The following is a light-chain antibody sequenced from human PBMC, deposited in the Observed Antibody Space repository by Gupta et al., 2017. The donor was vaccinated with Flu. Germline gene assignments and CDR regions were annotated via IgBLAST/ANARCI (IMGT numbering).Light chain of an antibody. J-gene: IGKJ1*01. V-gene: IGKV2-28*01. CDR1: QSLLHSNGDNY. CDR2: LAS. CDR3: MQTLQSPVA. Sequence: VAPGETASISCRSSQSLLHSNGDNYLDWYVQKPGQSPQLLSYLASNRASGVPDRFIARGSGTDFTLTIRRVEPEDVGIYYCMQTLQSPVAFGQGTKVEIK.